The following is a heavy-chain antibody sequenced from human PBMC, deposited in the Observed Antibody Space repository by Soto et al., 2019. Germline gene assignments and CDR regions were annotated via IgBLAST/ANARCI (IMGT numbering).Heavy chain of an antibody. Sequence: PSETLSLTCTVSGGSISSSNYYWGWIRQPPGKGLEWIGSIYYSGSTYYNPSLKSRVTISVDTSKNQFSLKLSSVTAADTAVYYCARLKVRGVIITDYYYGMDVWGQRTTVTVSS. J-gene: IGHJ6*02. CDR3: ARLKVRGVIITDYYYGMDV. CDR2: IYYSGST. CDR1: GGSISSSNYY. V-gene: IGHV4-39*01. D-gene: IGHD3-10*01.